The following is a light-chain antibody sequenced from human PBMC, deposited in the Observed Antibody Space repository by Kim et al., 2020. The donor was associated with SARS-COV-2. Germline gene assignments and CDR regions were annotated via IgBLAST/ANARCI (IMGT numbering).Light chain of an antibody. Sequence: DIVMTQSPDSLAVSLGERATINCKSSQTVLYSSNNQNYLAWYQQKPGQPPKLLIYWASTRESGAPDRFSGSGSGTDFTLTISSLQAEDVAVYYCQQYYSTPLTFGGGTKVDIK. V-gene: IGKV4-1*01. J-gene: IGKJ4*01. CDR3: QQYYSTPLT. CDR1: QTVLYSSNNQNY. CDR2: WAS.